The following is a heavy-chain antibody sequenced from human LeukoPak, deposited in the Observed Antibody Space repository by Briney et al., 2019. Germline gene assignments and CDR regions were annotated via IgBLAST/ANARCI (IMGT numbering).Heavy chain of an antibody. V-gene: IGHV4-59*08. CDR3: ARVGAGWGYFDL. J-gene: IGHJ2*01. CDR2: IYYSGST. Sequence: SETLSLTCTVSGGSISSYYWSWIRQPPGKGLEWIGYIYYSGSTYYNPSLKSRVTISVDTSKNQFSLKLSSVTAADTAVYYCARVGAGWGYFDLWGRGTLVTVSS. D-gene: IGHD1-26*01. CDR1: GGSISSYY.